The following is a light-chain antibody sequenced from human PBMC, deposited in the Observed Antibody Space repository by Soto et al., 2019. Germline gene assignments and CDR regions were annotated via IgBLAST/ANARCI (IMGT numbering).Light chain of an antibody. J-gene: IGKJ1*01. V-gene: IGKV1-27*01. Sequence: DIQMTQSPSSLSASVGDRVTITCRASQGISDYLAWYQQKPGKVPKLLIYEASTLQSGVPARFSGSGSGTDFTLTISSLQPEDVATYYCQKYNRTPRTFGQGTKVEIK. CDR3: QKYNRTPRT. CDR2: EAS. CDR1: QGISDY.